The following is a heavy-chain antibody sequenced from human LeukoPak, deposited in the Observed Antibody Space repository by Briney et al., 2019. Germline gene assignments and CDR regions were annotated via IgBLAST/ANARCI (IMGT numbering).Heavy chain of an antibody. CDR3: TTELWFGELLLGY. CDR2: FESRSDGGAA. V-gene: IGHV3-15*04. Sequence: NPGGSLRLSCAASGFTFSKAWMSWVRQAPGKGLEWVARFESRSDGGAAVLAAPVKGRFTISRDDSKNMLYLQMNRLKSDDTAVYYCTTELWFGELLLGYWGQGALVTVSS. CDR1: GFTFSKAW. J-gene: IGHJ4*02. D-gene: IGHD3-10*01.